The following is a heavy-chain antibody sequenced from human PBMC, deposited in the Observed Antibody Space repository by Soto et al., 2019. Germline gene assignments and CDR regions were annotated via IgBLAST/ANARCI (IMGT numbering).Heavy chain of an antibody. CDR3: ARACSSSSWYDVFDN. D-gene: IGHD2-2*01. CDR2: IYTSGST. J-gene: IGHJ4*02. Sequence: QVQLQESGQGLLKPSETLSLTCTVPGGSISSIYWSWIRPPAGKGLEWIGRIYTSGSTKDNPSLKSRVTRSVDTSKNQFSLKLSSVTAADTAGYYCARACSSSSWYDVFDNWGQGTLVTVSS. CDR1: GGSISSIY. V-gene: IGHV4-4*07.